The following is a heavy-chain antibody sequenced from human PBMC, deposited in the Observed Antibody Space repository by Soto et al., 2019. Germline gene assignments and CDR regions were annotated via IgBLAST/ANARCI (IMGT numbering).Heavy chain of an antibody. CDR1: GYTFTSYG. CDR3: ARLGRMGTNLGGYYYYAMDL. J-gene: IGHJ6*02. Sequence: GASVKVSCKASGYTFTSYGIHWVRQAPGQRLEWTGWINAGNGNTKYSEKFQGRVTITRDTSASTAYLELSSLRSEDTAVYYCARLGRMGTNLGGYYYYAMDLWGQGTTVTVSS. V-gene: IGHV1-3*01. CDR2: INAGNGNT. D-gene: IGHD1-1*01.